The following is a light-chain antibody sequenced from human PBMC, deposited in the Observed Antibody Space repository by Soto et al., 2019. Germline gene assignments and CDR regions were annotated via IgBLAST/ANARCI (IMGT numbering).Light chain of an antibody. Sequence: FVLTQSPGTLSWSPGERATLSCRASQTVRNNYLAWYQQKPGQAPRLLIYDASSRATGIPDRFSGGGSGTDFTLTISRLEPEDFAVYYCQQYGSSVTFGQGTRLEIK. CDR2: DAS. V-gene: IGKV3-20*01. CDR1: QTVRNNY. CDR3: QQYGSSVT. J-gene: IGKJ5*01.